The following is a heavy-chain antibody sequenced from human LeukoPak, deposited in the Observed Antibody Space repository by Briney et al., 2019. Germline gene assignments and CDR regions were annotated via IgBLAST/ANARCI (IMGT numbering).Heavy chain of an antibody. CDR3: AKEGGRPGYFSSGSL. CDR1: GFIFCGSR. J-gene: IGHJ4*02. D-gene: IGHD3-10*01. Sequence: GGSLRLSSAASGFIFCGSRMCWVRQAPGKGLEWVANIKQDGSEKYYVDSVKGRFTISRDNAKNSLYLQMNSLRAEDTAVYYCAKEGGRPGYFSSGSLWGQGTLVTVSS. V-gene: IGHV3-7*04. CDR2: IKQDGSEK.